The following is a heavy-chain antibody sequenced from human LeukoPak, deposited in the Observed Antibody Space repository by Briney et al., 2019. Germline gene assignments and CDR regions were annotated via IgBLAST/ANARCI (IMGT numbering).Heavy chain of an antibody. CDR2: INGGNDDA. CDR3: TRGLLWFGELSPPGY. D-gene: IGHD3-10*01. V-gene: IGHV1-3*01. J-gene: IGHJ4*02. CDR1: GYTFTSYG. Sequence: ASVKVSCKTSGYTFTSYGMHWVRQAPGQRLEWMAWINGGNDDAKYSQKFQGRVTITRDTSASTVYMELSSLRSEDTAVYYCTRGLLWFGELSPPGYWGQGTLVTVSS.